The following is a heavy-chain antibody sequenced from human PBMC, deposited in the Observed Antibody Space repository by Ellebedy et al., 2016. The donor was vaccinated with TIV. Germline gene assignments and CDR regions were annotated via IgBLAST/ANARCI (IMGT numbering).Heavy chain of an antibody. V-gene: IGHV3-23*01. CDR3: ARDPVGDGPAFDI. CDR2: ISGSGGNT. CDR1: GLTFSSHA. Sequence: PGGSLRLSCAASGLTFSSHAMSWVRQAPGKGLEWVSSISGSGGNTYYADSVKGRFTISRDNSKDTLYLQVNSLRAEDTAVYYCARDPVGDGPAFDIWGQGTMVTVSS. D-gene: IGHD4-23*01. J-gene: IGHJ3*02.